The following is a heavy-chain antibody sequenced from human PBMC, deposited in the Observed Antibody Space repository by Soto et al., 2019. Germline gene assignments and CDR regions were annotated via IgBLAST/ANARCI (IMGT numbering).Heavy chain of an antibody. D-gene: IGHD2-15*01. CDR2: IIPISGTT. J-gene: IGHJ6*02. Sequence: SVKVSCKASGGTFSTHAIIWVRQAPGHGLEWMGGIIPISGTTYYTQKFQGRVTITADEPTSTAFMELSSLKSEDTAVFYCARVYCSGGNCYSGMDVWCQVTMVTVSS. CDR3: ARVYCSGGNCYSGMDV. CDR1: GGTFSTHA. V-gene: IGHV1-69*13.